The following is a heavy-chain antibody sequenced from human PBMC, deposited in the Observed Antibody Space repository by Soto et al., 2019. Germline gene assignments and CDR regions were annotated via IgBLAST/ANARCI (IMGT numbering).Heavy chain of an antibody. CDR3: AKRQGIGAAAKNFDF. D-gene: IGHD6-13*01. J-gene: IGHJ4*02. V-gene: IGHV3-23*01. Sequence: GFIFSNHAMSWVRQVPGKGLEWVSGISAGGNLIYYADSVRGRFTMSRDNSKNMLYLQMNSLRAEDTAVYFCAKRQGIGAAAKNFDFWGQGARVTVSS. CDR1: GFIFSNHA. CDR2: ISAGGNLI.